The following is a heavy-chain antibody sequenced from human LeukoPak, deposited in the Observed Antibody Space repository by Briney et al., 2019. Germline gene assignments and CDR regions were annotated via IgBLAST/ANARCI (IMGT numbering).Heavy chain of an antibody. CDR1: GFTFSTYS. CDR2: IYSGGST. CDR3: AKGASKGRGDYFDY. Sequence: GGSLRLSCAASGFTFSTYSMNWVRQAPGKGLEWVSVIYSGGSTYYADSVKGRFTISRDNSKNTLYLQMNSLRAEDTAVYYCAKGASKGRGDYFDYWGQGTPVTVSS. D-gene: IGHD3-16*01. J-gene: IGHJ4*02. V-gene: IGHV3-66*01.